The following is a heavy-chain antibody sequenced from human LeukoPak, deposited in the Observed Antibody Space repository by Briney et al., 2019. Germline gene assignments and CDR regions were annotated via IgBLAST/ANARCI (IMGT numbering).Heavy chain of an antibody. J-gene: IGHJ4*02. V-gene: IGHV1-46*01. D-gene: IGHD1-26*01. CDR2: LNSSGGST. CDR3: ARDRWELPYYFDY. Sequence: ASVKVSCKTSGYIFTDYYIHWVRQAPGQGLEWMGILNSSGGSTTYAQKFQGRITMTRDASTSTVYMELRSLRSEDTAVYYCARDRWELPYYFDYWGREPWSPSPQ. CDR1: GYIFTDYY.